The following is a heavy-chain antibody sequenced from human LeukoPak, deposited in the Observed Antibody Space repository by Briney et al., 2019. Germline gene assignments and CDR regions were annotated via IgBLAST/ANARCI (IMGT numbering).Heavy chain of an antibody. J-gene: IGHJ6*03. CDR1: GFTFSSYA. V-gene: IGHV3-30*02. CDR2: IRYDGSNK. D-gene: IGHD4-23*01. CDR3: ASTTTHYGGNSDYMDV. Sequence: GGSLRLSCAASGFTFSSYAMHWVRQAPGKGLEWVAFIRYDGSNKYYADSVKGRFTISRDNAKNSLYLQMNSLRAEDTAVYYCASTTTHYGGNSDYMDVWGKGTTVTVSS.